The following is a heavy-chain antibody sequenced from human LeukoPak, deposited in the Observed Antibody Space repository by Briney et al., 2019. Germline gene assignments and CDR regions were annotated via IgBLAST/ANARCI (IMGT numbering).Heavy chain of an antibody. CDR3: ARGQYYYDSSGYWKAFDI. J-gene: IGHJ3*02. D-gene: IGHD3-22*01. Sequence: GGSLRLSCAASGFTFSSYAMHWVRQAPGKGLEWVAVISYDGSNKYYADSVKGRLTISRDNSKNTLYLQMNSLRAEDTAVYYCARGQYYYDSSGYWKAFDIWGQGTMVTVSS. V-gene: IGHV3-30-3*01. CDR1: GFTFSSYA. CDR2: ISYDGSNK.